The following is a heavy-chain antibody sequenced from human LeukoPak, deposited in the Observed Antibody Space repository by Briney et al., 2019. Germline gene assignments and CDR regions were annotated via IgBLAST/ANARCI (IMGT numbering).Heavy chain of an antibody. Sequence: PGRSLRLSCAASGFTFDDYGMSWVRQAPGKGLEWVSGINWNGGSTGYADSVKGRFTISRDNAKNSLYLQMNSLRAEDTAVYYCAKERALGGPYYFDYWGQGTLVTVSS. CDR3: AKERALGGPYYFDY. V-gene: IGHV3-20*04. CDR2: INWNGGST. J-gene: IGHJ4*02. CDR1: GFTFDDYG. D-gene: IGHD7-27*01.